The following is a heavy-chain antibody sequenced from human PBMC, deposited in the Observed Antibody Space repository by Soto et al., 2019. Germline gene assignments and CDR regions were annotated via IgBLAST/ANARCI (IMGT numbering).Heavy chain of an antibody. Sequence: EVQLAESGGGMVQPGGSLRLSCVASGFTFSSYDMHWVRQAPGKGLEYVSSISSNGGTKYYGTSMKGRFTISRDNSKNTLYLQMGSLRAEDMAVYYCVRRVSGNYDYWGQGTLVTVSS. J-gene: IGHJ4*02. CDR3: VRRVSGNYDY. V-gene: IGHV3-64*01. CDR1: GFTFSSYD. CDR2: ISSNGGTK. D-gene: IGHD1-7*01.